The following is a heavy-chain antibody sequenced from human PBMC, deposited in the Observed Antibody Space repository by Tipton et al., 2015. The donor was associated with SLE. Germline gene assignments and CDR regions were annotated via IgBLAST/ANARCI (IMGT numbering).Heavy chain of an antibody. D-gene: IGHD1-1*01. Sequence: LRLSCTVSGGSISSDYWSWIRQPPGKGLEWIGEIDHSGSTNYNPSLKSRVTISVDTSKNQFSLKLSSATAADTAVYYCARAPGLERSFFYYYYMDVWGKGTTVTVSS. J-gene: IGHJ6*03. CDR1: GGSISSDY. V-gene: IGHV4-34*01. CDR2: IDHSGST. CDR3: ARAPGLERSFFYYYYMDV.